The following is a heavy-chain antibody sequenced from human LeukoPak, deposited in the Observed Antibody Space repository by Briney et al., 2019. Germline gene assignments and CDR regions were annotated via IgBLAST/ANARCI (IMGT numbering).Heavy chain of an antibody. CDR3: ARDLGNWKGDYFDY. Sequence: PSETLSLTCAVSGGSISSSNWWSWVRQPPGKGLEWIGEIYHSGSTNYNPSLKSRVTISVDKSKNQFSLKLSSVTAADTAVYYCARDLGNWKGDYFDYWGQGTLVTVSS. CDR2: IYHSGST. CDR1: GGSISSSNW. J-gene: IGHJ4*02. D-gene: IGHD1-20*01. V-gene: IGHV4-4*02.